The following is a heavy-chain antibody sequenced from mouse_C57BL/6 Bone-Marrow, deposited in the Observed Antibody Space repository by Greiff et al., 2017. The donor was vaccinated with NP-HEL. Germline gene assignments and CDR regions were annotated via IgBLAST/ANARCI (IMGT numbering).Heavy chain of an antibody. D-gene: IGHD2-4*01. CDR3: ARRGDYGFAY. V-gene: IGHV5-15*01. J-gene: IGHJ3*01. Sequence: EVMLVESGGGLVQPGGSLKLSCAASGFTFSDYGMAWVRQAPRKGPEWVAFISNLAYSIYYADTVTGRFTISIENAKNTLYLEMSSLRSEDTAMYYCARRGDYGFAYWGQGTLVTVSA. CDR2: ISNLAYSI. CDR1: GFTFSDYG.